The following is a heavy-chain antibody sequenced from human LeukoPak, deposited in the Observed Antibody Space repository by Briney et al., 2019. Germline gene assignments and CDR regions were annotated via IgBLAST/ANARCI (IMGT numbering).Heavy chain of an antibody. CDR2: ITGTGATT. CDR3: ARESGPGGSG. J-gene: IGHJ4*02. CDR1: GFTFSSYA. V-gene: IGHV3-23*01. Sequence: GGSLRLSCTASGFTFSSYAMSWVRQAPGKGLEWVSAITGTGATTYYADSVKGRFTISRDNSKNTLYLQMNSLRAEDTAVYYCARESGPGGSGWGQGTLVTVSS. D-gene: IGHD3-10*01.